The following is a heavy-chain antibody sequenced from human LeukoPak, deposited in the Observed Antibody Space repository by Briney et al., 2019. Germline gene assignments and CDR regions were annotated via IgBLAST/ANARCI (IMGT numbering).Heavy chain of an antibody. J-gene: IGHJ4*02. V-gene: IGHV4-4*02. D-gene: IGHD3-22*01. CDR1: GGSISSSNW. CDR3: ATGAGPGGYDSSGYYFGY. Sequence: PSETLSLTCAVSGGSISSSNWWSWVRQPPGKGLEWIGEIYHSGSTNYNPSLKSRVTISVDKSKNQFSLKLSSVTAADTAVYYCATGAGPGGYDSSGYYFGYWGQGTLVTVSS. CDR2: IYHSGST.